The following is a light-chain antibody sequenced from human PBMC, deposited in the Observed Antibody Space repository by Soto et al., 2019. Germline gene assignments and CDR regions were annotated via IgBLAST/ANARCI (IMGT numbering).Light chain of an antibody. CDR2: DAL. V-gene: IGKV3-11*01. J-gene: IGKJ4*01. CDR1: QSVSSY. Sequence: ESVLTQFPATLSLSPGERATLSCRASQSVSSYLAWYQQKPGQAPRLLIYDALNRATGIPARFSGSGSGTDFTLTISSLEPEDFAVYYCQQRSNWPLTFGGGTKVEIK. CDR3: QQRSNWPLT.